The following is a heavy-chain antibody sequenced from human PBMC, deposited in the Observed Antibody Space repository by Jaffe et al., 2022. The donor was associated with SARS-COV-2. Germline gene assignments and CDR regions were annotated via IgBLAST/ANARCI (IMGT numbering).Heavy chain of an antibody. CDR3: ARDGVQLWLSYGMDV. J-gene: IGHJ6*02. V-gene: IGHV1-3*01. CDR2: INAGNGNT. CDR1: GYTFTSYA. D-gene: IGHD5-18*01. Sequence: QVQLVQSGAEVKKPGASVKVSCKASGYTFTSYAMHWVRQAPGQRLEWMGWINAGNGNTKYSQKFQGRVTITRDTSASTAYMELSSLRSEDTAVYYCARDGVQLWLSYGMDVWGQGTTVTVSS.